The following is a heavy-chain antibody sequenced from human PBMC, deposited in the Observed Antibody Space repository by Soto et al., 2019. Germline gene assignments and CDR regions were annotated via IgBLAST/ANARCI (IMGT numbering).Heavy chain of an antibody. CDR3: AAFGIAVAGSGY. V-gene: IGHV3-23*01. D-gene: IGHD6-19*01. Sequence: GSLRLSCAASGFTFSSCAMSWVRQAPGKGLEWVSAISGSGGSTYYADSVKGRFTISRDNSKNTLYLQMNSLRAEDTAVYYCAAFGIAVAGSGYWGQGTLVTVSS. J-gene: IGHJ4*02. CDR2: ISGSGGST. CDR1: GFTFSSCA.